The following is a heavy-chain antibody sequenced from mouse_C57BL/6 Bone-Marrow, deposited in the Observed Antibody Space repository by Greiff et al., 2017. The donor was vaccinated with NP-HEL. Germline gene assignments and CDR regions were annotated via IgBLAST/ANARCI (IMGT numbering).Heavy chain of an antibody. CDR2: IDPEDGGT. D-gene: IGHD2-4*01. V-gene: IGHV14-2*01. CDR1: GFTFTDYY. CDR3: ARSYYEYGGAVGY. Sequence: VQLKESGAELVKPGASVKLSCTASGFTFTDYYMHWVKQRTEQGLEWIGRIDPEDGGTKYAPKFQGKATLTADTSSNTPYLQLSSLTSEDTAVYYCARSYYEYGGAVGYWGQGTSGTGSS. J-gene: IGHJ4*01.